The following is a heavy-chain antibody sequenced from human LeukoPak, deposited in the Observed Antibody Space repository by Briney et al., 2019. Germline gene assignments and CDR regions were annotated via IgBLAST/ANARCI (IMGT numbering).Heavy chain of an antibody. D-gene: IGHD6-6*01. CDR3: GRRGSYSSSSRYWFDP. J-gene: IGHJ5*02. Sequence: SETLSLTCAVSGDSISSSNWWNWVRQSPGKGLEWIGEIFQSGSTSYNPSLKSRVTISLDKFKNQFSLKLNSVTAADTAIYYCGRRGSYSSSSRYWFDPWGQGTLVTVSS. CDR1: GDSISSSNW. CDR2: IFQSGST. V-gene: IGHV4-4*02.